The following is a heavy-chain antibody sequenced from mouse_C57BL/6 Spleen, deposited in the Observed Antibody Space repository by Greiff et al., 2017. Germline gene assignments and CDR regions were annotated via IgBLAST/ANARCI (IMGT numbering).Heavy chain of an antibody. CDR1: GYTFTSYD. V-gene: IGHV1-85*01. CDR2: IYPRDGST. CDR3: ARYYYGSSPCFGY. Sequence: VQLQESGPELVKPGASVKLSCKASGYTFTSYDINWVKQRPGPGLERIGWIYPRDGSTKNNEKFKGKATLTVDTSSSTAYMELHSLTSEDSAVYVCARYYYGSSPCFGYWGQGTTLTVSS. J-gene: IGHJ2*01. D-gene: IGHD1-1*01.